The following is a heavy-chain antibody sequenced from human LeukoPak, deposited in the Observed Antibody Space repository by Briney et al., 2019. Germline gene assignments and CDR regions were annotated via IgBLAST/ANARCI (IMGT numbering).Heavy chain of an antibody. CDR3: ARDLSWTAMDY. CDR1: GVTFSSYW. D-gene: IGHD5-18*01. Sequence: GGSLRLSCAASGVTFSSYWMAWVRQAPGKGLEWAANIKQDGSEKYYVESVKGRLTISRDNAKNSLYLQTNRLRAEDTAVYYCARDLSWTAMDYWGQGTLVTVSS. V-gene: IGHV3-7*01. J-gene: IGHJ4*02. CDR2: IKQDGSEK.